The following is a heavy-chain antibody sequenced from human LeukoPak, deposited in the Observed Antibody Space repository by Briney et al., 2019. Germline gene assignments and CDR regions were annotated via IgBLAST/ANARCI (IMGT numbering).Heavy chain of an antibody. CDR1: GFTFSSYW. Sequence: GGSLRLSCAPSGFTFSSYWMSWVRQAPGKGLEWVANIRQDGSEKYYVDSVKGRFTISRDNAKNSLYLQMNSLRAEDTAVYYCARAAGTYYDFWSGYLDYWGQGTLVTVSS. CDR2: IRQDGSEK. V-gene: IGHV3-7*01. J-gene: IGHJ4*02. D-gene: IGHD3-3*01. CDR3: ARAAGTYYDFWSGYLDY.